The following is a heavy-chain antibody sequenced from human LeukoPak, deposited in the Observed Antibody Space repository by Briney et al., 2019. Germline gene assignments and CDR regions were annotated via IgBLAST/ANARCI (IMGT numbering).Heavy chain of an antibody. CDR1: GGSFSGYC. CDR2: INHDRTT. J-gene: IGHJ3*02. V-gene: IGHV4-34*01. D-gene: IGHD3-16*01. Sequence: SETLSLTCAVSGGSFSGYCWNWVRQPPGKGLEWIAEINHDRTTKYNPSLKSRVTISVHTSRNQFSLKLSSVTRADTAVYYCARLRDFSYDSASFEGDVDGFDIWGQGTMVTISS. CDR3: ARLRDFSYDSASFEGDVDGFDI.